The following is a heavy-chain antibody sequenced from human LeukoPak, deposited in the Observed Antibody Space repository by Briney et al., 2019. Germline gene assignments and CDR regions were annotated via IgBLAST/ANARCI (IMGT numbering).Heavy chain of an antibody. CDR1: GFTFSDYY. Sequence: GGSLRLSCAASGFTFSDYYMSWIRQAPGKGLEWVSYISSSGDYATYADSVKGRFTTSRDNAKSSLSLQMNSLRAEDTAVYYCARGAGGEGPHDYWGQGALVTVSS. V-gene: IGHV3-11*06. J-gene: IGHJ4*02. CDR3: ARGAGGEGPHDY. CDR2: ISSSGDYA.